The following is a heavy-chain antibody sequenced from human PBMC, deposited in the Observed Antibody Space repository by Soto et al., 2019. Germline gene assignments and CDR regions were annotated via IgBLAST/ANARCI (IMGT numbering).Heavy chain of an antibody. CDR2: ISGSSRYT. Sequence: GGSLRLSCAASGFNFSDHYMNWIRQAPGKGLEWVSYISGSSRYTNFADSVKGRFTISRDNAKNPLYLQMNSLRAEDTAVYYCSRHTRGWRYNHNLAPGTPLTVSS. V-gene: IGHV3-11*06. D-gene: IGHD6-19*01. CDR1: GFNFSDHY. J-gene: IGHJ4*01. CDR3: SRHTRGWRYNHN.